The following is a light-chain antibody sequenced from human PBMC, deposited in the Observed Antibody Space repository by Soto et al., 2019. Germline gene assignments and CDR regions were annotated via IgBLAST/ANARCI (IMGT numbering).Light chain of an antibody. CDR2: AAS. CDR3: HQYGNSPLT. J-gene: IGKJ4*01. V-gene: IGKV3-20*01. Sequence: EIVLTQSPATLSLSPGERATLSCRASQSVRSGYFAWYQQKPGQATRLLIVAASDRATDIPDRFSGGGSGTDFTLTIRRLEPEDFALYYCHQYGNSPLTCGGGTRLEIK. CDR1: QSVRSGY.